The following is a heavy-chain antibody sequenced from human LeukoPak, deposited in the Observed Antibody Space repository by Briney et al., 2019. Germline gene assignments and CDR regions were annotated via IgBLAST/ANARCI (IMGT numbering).Heavy chain of an antibody. V-gene: IGHV1-3*01. D-gene: IGHD3-10*01. CDR3: ARGPYYYGSGSYYNVDY. CDR1: GYTFTSYA. Sequence: ASVKVSCKASGYTFTSYAMHWVRQAPGQRLEWMGWINAGNGNTKYSQKFQGRVTITADESTSTAYMELSSLRSEDTAVYYCARGPYYYGSGSYYNVDYWGQGTLVTVSS. J-gene: IGHJ4*02. CDR2: INAGNGNT.